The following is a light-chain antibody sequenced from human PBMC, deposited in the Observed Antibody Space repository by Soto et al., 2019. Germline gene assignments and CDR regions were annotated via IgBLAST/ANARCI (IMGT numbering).Light chain of an antibody. CDR2: GAS. V-gene: IGKV3-20*01. CDR3: QQYDTSPYT. J-gene: IGKJ2*01. CDR1: QSVGNRN. Sequence: EIVLTQSPGTLSLSPGERATLSCRASQSVGNRNLACYQLKPGPAPRLLIYGASSRDTGVTDRFSGSGSGSYFILTISRLEPEDFTVYYCQQYDTSPYTFGQGTKLEIK.